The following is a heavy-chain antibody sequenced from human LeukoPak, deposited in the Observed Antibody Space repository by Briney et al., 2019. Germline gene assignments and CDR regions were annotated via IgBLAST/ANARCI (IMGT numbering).Heavy chain of an antibody. J-gene: IGHJ4*02. CDR3: TTIRPGY. V-gene: IGHV3-74*01. CDR2: IKDGGTTT. Sequence: GGSLRHSCAASGFTFSSYWIHWVRQVPGKGLVWVARIKDGGTTTDYADSVKGRFTISRDDAKNTQYLQMNSLRAEDTAVYYCTTIRPGYWGQGTLVTVSP. D-gene: IGHD5-12*01. CDR1: GFTFSSYW.